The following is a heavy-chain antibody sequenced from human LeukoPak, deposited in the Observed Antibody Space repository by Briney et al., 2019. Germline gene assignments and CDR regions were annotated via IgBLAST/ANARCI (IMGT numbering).Heavy chain of an antibody. Sequence: SETLSLTCTVSGYSISSGYYWGWIRQPPGKGPEWIGSIYHSGSTYYNPSLKSRVTISVDTSKNQFSLKLSSVTAADTAVYYCARTIFGTYYYYYYMDVWGKGTTVTVSS. CDR2: IYHSGST. V-gene: IGHV4-38-2*02. J-gene: IGHJ6*03. CDR3: ARTIFGTYYYYYYMDV. CDR1: GYSISSGYY. D-gene: IGHD3-3*01.